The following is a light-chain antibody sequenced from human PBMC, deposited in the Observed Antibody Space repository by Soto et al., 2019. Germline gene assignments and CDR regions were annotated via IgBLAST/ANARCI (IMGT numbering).Light chain of an antibody. V-gene: IGKV3-15*01. CDR1: QSVSSN. CDR3: QQYNNWPPT. CDR2: GAS. Sequence: EIVMTQSPATLSVSPGERATLSCRAGQSVSSNLAWYQQKPGQAPGLLIYGASTRATGIPARFSGSGSGTEFTLTISSLQSEDFAVYYCQQYNNWPPTFGQGTKVDIK. J-gene: IGKJ1*01.